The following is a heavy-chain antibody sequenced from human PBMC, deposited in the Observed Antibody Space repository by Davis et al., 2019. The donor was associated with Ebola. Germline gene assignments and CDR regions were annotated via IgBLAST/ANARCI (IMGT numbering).Heavy chain of an antibody. V-gene: IGHV1-8*02. Sequence: ASVKVSCKASGYTFTSYDINWVRQATGQGLEWVGWMSPNTGNTGYAQKFQGRVTMTRDTSISTAYMELSSLRSEDTAVYYCARDYGGNSGWFDPWGQGTLVTVSS. CDR1: GYTFTSYD. CDR3: ARDYGGNSGWFDP. D-gene: IGHD4-23*01. CDR2: MSPNTGNT. J-gene: IGHJ5*02.